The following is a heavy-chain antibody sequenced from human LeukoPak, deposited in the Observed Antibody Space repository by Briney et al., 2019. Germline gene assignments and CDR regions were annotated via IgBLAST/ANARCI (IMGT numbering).Heavy chain of an antibody. D-gene: IGHD6-13*01. CDR1: GFTFSSYG. CDR3: XXGAXGMSSSWYLFDY. CDR2: ISYDGSNK. V-gene: IGHV3-30*03. Sequence: GGSLRLSCAASGFTFSSYGMHWVRQAPGKGLEWVAVISYDGSNKYYADSVKGRFTISRDNSKNTLYLQMNSLRAEDTAVYYXXXGAXGMSSSWYLFDYWGQGTLVTVSS. J-gene: IGHJ4*02.